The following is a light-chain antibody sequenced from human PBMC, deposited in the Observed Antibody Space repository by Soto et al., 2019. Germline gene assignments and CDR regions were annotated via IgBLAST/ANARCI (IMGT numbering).Light chain of an antibody. CDR1: QSVSSN. V-gene: IGKV3-15*01. J-gene: IGKJ5*01. Sequence: SPATLSVSPGERATLSCRASQSVSSNLAWYQQKPGQAPRLLIYGASTRATGIPARFSGSGSGTEFTLTISSLQSEDFAVYYCQQYNNWPPMYTFGQGTRLEIK. CDR2: GAS. CDR3: QQYNNWPPMYT.